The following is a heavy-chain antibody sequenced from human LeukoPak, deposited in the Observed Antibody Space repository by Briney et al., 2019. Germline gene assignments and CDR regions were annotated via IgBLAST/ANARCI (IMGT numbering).Heavy chain of an antibody. CDR2: IISGASTI. D-gene: IGHD3-22*01. CDR1: GFTLSPYS. V-gene: IGHV3-48*01. J-gene: IGHJ2*01. CDR3: ARDPRRYDASWNWYFDL. Sequence: PGGSLRLSCAASGFTLSPYSMNWVRQAPGKGLEWVSYIISGASTIYYAGSVKGRVIISRDKSKNSLYLQMNSVTAEDTAIYYCARDPRRYDASWNWYFDLWGRGTLVTVSS.